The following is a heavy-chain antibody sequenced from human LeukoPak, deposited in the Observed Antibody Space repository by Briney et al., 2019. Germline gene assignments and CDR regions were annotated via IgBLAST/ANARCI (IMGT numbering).Heavy chain of an antibody. Sequence: GASVKVSCKASGYSFTGYHIHWLRQAPGQGLEWMGWINPNSGGTNYAQNFQGRVIMTRDTSINTAYMELSSLRSDDTAVFYCARGASETYDRLWGQGTLVIVSS. J-gene: IGHJ4*02. CDR3: ARGASETYDRL. V-gene: IGHV1-2*02. CDR1: GYSFTGYH. CDR2: INPNSGGT. D-gene: IGHD3-22*01.